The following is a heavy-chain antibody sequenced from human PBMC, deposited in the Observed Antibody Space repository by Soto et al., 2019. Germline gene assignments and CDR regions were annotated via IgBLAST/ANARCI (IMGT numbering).Heavy chain of an antibody. V-gene: IGHV3-30-3*01. D-gene: IGHD3-10*01. CDR2: ISYDGSTK. Sequence: QVQLVESGGDVVQPGRSLILSCEVSGFFFSDYAMQWVRQAPGNGLEWVAVISYDGSTKYYAGAVKDRFHISRDNSENTLVIQTNSLRPDDWAVYECGRQQDNMGSWYRVGDWGQGTLVTASS. J-gene: IGHJ4*02. CDR3: GRQQDNMGSWYRVGD. CDR1: GFFFSDYA.